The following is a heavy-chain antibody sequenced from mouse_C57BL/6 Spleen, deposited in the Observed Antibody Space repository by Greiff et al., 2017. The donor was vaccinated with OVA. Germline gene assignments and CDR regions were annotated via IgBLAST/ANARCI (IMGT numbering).Heavy chain of an antibody. CDR2: INPSSGYT. J-gene: IGHJ4*01. CDR3: AREEFPTISYGSSAYYYAMDY. D-gene: IGHD1-1*01. V-gene: IGHV1-7*01. Sequence: VQLQQSGAELAKPGASVKLSCKASGYTFTSYWMHWVKQRPGQGLEWIGYINPSSGYTKYNQKFKDKATLTADKSSSTAYMQLSSLTYEDSAVYYCAREEFPTISYGSSAYYYAMDYWGQGTSVTVSS. CDR1: GYTFTSYW.